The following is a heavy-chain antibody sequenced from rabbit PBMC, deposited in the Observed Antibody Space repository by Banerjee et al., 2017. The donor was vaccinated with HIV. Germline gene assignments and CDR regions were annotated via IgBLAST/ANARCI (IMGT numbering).Heavy chain of an antibody. CDR2: IDAGTSGTT. CDR3: ARDLAGVIGWNFGL. Sequence: QEQLVESGGGLVQPEGSLTLTCKASGFTLSSSHWICWVRQAPGKGLEWIACIDAGTSGTTYYANWAKGRFTFSKTSSTTVTLQMTSLTAADTATYFCARDLAGVIGWNFGLWGQGTLVTVS. CDR1: GFTLSSSHW. D-gene: IGHD4-1*01. J-gene: IGHJ3*01. V-gene: IGHV1S45*01.